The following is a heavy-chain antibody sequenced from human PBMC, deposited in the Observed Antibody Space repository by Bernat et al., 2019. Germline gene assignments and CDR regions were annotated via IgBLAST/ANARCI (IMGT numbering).Heavy chain of an antibody. Sequence: EVQLVESGGGLVQTGGSLRLSCAASGFSFSSYSMNWVRQAPGKGLEWVSYISGSSTTIHYADSAKGRFTISRDNAKNSLYLQMNGLRDEDTAVYYCARWGITFGGVIVDYWGQGTLVTVSS. J-gene: IGHJ4*02. CDR3: ARWGITFGGVIVDY. D-gene: IGHD3-16*02. V-gene: IGHV3-48*02. CDR2: ISGSSTTI. CDR1: GFSFSSYS.